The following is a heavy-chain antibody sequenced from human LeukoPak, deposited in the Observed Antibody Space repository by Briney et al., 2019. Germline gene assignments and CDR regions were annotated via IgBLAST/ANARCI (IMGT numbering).Heavy chain of an antibody. CDR1: GGSISSGSYY. Sequence: SETLSLTCTVSGGSISSGSYYWSWIRQPAGKGLEWIGEIYHSGSTNYNPSLKSRVTISVDKSKNQFSLKLSSVTAADTAVYYCARMSIAAAGAFDYWGQGTLVTVSS. V-gene: IGHV4-61*10. D-gene: IGHD6-13*01. CDR3: ARMSIAAAGAFDY. CDR2: IYHSGST. J-gene: IGHJ4*02.